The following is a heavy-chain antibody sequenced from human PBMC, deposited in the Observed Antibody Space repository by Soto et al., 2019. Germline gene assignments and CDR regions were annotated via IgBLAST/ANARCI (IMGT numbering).Heavy chain of an antibody. CDR2: IYYSGST. CDR1: GGSISSSSYY. V-gene: IGHV4-39*07. Sequence: SETLSLTCTVSGGSISSSSYYWGWIRQPPGKGLEWIGSIYYSGSTYHNPSLKSRVTISVDTSKNQFSLKLSSVTAADTPVYYWARGFGSGYPRRFYYYYYGMDVWGQGTTVTVSS. CDR3: ARGFGSGYPRRFYYYYYGMDV. J-gene: IGHJ6*02. D-gene: IGHD3-3*01.